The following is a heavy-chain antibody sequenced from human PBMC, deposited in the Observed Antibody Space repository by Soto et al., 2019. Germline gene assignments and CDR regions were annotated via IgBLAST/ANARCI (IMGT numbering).Heavy chain of an antibody. J-gene: IGHJ5*02. Sequence: QVQLQESGPGLVKPSQTLSLTCTVSGGSISSGGYYWSWIRQHPGKGLEWIGYIYYSGSTYYNPSLKSRVTISVDTSKNQFSLKLSSVTAADTAVYYCARSDYSGSYYNWDGNWFDPWGQGTLVTVSS. CDR3: ARSDYSGSYYNWDGNWFDP. CDR1: GGSISSGGYY. CDR2: IYYSGST. V-gene: IGHV4-31*03. D-gene: IGHD3-10*01.